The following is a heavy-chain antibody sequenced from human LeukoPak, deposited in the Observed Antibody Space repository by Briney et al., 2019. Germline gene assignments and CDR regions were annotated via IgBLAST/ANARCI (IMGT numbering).Heavy chain of an antibody. CDR1: GFTFDAYV. Sequence: PPGGSLRLSCAASGFTFDAYVMHWVRQAPGKGLEWVAVISYDGSNKYYADSVKGRFTISRDNSKNTLYLQMNSLRAEDTAVYYCARDLVVPAAIGSPNAFDIWGQGTMVTVSS. CDR3: ARDLVVPAAIGSPNAFDI. V-gene: IGHV3-30*03. D-gene: IGHD2-2*01. J-gene: IGHJ3*02. CDR2: ISYDGSNK.